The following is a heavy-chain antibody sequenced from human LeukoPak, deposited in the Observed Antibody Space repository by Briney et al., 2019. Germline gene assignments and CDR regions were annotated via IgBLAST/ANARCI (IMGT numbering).Heavy chain of an antibody. CDR2: IYYHENT. V-gene: IGHV4-39*01. J-gene: IGHJ4*02. D-gene: IGHD1-26*01. CDR1: GGSISSSSDY. CDR3: ARRAYSAAYWKHFDY. Sequence: SETLSLTCTVSGGSISSSSDYWGWIRQAPGKGLEWIGNIYYHENTYYNSSPKSRVTISVDTSKNQFSLKLNSVTAADTAVYFCARRAYSAAYWKHFDYWGQGTLVIVSS.